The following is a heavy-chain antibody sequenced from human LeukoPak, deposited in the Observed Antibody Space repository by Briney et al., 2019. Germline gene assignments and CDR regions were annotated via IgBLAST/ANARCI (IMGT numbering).Heavy chain of an antibody. J-gene: IGHJ4*02. CDR1: GGSISGYY. CDR2: IYNSGST. V-gene: IGHV4-59*01. Sequence: SETLSLTCTVSGGSISGYYWSWSRQPPGKGLEWIGYIYNSGSTNYNPSLKSRVTISVDTSKNQFSLRLRSVTAADTAVYYCARDGLQGSILWGQGTLVTVSS. D-gene: IGHD4-11*01. CDR3: ARDGLQGSIL.